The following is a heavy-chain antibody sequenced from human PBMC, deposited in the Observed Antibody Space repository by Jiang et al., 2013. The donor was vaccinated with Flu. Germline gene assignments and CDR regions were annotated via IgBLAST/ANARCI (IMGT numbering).Heavy chain of an antibody. D-gene: IGHD3-22*01. CDR2: IIPILGIA. CDR3: ATDYYDSSGYYYYFDY. V-gene: IGHV1-69*04. Sequence: SGAEVKKPGSSVKVSCKASGGIFSSYAISWVRQAPGQGLEWMGRIIPILGIANYAQKFQGRVTITADKSTSTAYMELSSLRSEDTAVYYCATDYYDSSGYYYYFDYWGQGTLVTVSS. CDR1: GGIFSSYA. J-gene: IGHJ4*02.